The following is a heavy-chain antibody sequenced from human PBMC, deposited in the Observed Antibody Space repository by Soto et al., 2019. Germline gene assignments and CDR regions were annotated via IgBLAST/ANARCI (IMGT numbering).Heavy chain of an antibody. CDR3: ARLSRPRGIAVAGTGIDY. V-gene: IGHV4-39*01. Sequence: SETLSLTCTVSGGSISSSSYYWGWIRQPPGKGLEWIGSIYYSGSTYYNPSLKSRVTISVDTSKNQFSLKLSSVTAADTAVYYCARLSRPRGIAVAGTGIDYWGQGTLVTVSS. D-gene: IGHD6-19*01. CDR1: GGSISSSSYY. CDR2: IYYSGST. J-gene: IGHJ4*02.